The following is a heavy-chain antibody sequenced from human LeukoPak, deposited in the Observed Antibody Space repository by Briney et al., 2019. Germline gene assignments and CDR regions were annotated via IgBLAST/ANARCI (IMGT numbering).Heavy chain of an antibody. V-gene: IGHV3-21*01. CDR1: GFSFSDYA. Sequence: GGSLRLSCAASGFSFSDYAMDWVRQAPGKGLEWVSAISSNSAYIFYADSVKGRFTISRDNAKSSVSLQMNSLRDDDTAVYYCAKDRVYASGSRDAFDIWGQGTMVTVSS. CDR2: ISSNSAYI. D-gene: IGHD3-10*01. J-gene: IGHJ3*02. CDR3: AKDRVYASGSRDAFDI.